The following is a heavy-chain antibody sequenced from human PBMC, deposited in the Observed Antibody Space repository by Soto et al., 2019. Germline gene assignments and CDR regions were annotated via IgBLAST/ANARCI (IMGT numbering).Heavy chain of an antibody. V-gene: IGHV1-2*04. Sequence: ASVKVSCKASGYTFTAYFRTGVRQAPGQGLEWMRWINPNSGGTNYAQKFQGWVTMTRDTSISTAYMELSRLRSDDTAVYYCARNFRRSQDYGMDVWGQGTTVTASS. CDR2: INPNSGGT. CDR3: ARNFRRSQDYGMDV. J-gene: IGHJ6*02. CDR1: GYTFTAYF.